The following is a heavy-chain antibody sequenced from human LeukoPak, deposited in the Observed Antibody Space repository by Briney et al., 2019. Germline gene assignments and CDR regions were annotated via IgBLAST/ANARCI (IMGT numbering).Heavy chain of an antibody. J-gene: IGHJ4*02. V-gene: IGHV3-74*01. Sequence: GSLRLSCAASGFTFSGYWMYWVRQAPGKGLVWVSLINSDGSSTNYADSVKGRFTIARDNAKNTLHLQVNSLRADDSAVYYCARHLGTYSDHWGQGTLVTVSS. D-gene: IGHD7-27*01. CDR2: INSDGSST. CDR3: ARHLGTYSDH. CDR1: GFTFSGYW.